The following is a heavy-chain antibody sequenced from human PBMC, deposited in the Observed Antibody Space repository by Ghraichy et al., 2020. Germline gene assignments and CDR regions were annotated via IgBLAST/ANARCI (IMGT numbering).Heavy chain of an antibody. Sequence: SETLSLTCTVSGGSISSYYWSWIRQPPGKGLEWIGYIYTSGSTNYNPSLKSRVTISVDTSKNQFSLKLSSVTAADTAVYYCARHKVGDCSGGSCNPPVVYYYGMDVWGQGTTVTVSS. CDR3: ARHKVGDCSGGSCNPPVVYYYGMDV. D-gene: IGHD2-15*01. CDR2: IYTSGST. CDR1: GGSISSYY. V-gene: IGHV4-4*09. J-gene: IGHJ6*02.